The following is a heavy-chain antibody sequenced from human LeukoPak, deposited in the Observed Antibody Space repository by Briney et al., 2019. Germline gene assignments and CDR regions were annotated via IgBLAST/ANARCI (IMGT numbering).Heavy chain of an antibody. D-gene: IGHD3-9*01. J-gene: IGHJ4*02. CDR2: INPNSGGT. CDR1: GYTFTGYH. Sequence: ASVKISCKASGYTFTGYHMHWVRQAPGQGLEWMGWINPNSGGTNYAQKFQGRVTMTRDTSISTAYMELSRLRSDDTAVYYCARDWPNYYDILTGYYDYWGQGTLVTVSS. V-gene: IGHV1-2*02. CDR3: ARDWPNYYDILTGYYDY.